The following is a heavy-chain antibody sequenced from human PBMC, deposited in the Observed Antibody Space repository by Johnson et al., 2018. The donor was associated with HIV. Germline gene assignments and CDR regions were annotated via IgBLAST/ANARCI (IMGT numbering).Heavy chain of an antibody. J-gene: IGHJ3*02. D-gene: IGHD3-22*01. V-gene: IGHV3-33*03. CDR3: AKRDYYDRSGTRGAFDI. CDR2: IWYDGSNK. CDR1: GFSFSNYA. Sequence: QVQLVESGGGVVQPGRSLRLSCAASGFSFSNYAMHWVRQAPGKGLEWVAVIWYDGSNKYYADSVKGRFTISRDNAKNSLYLQMNSLRVEDTALYYCAKRDYYDRSGTRGAFDILGQGTMVTVSS.